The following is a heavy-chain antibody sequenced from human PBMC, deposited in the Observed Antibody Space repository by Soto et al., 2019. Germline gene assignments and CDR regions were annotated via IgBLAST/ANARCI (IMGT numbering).Heavy chain of an antibody. CDR1: GFSLTTTRMG. D-gene: IGHD2-15*01. CDR2: IYWDDDK. J-gene: IGHJ4*02. V-gene: IGHV2-5*02. CDR3: AHAGDFDLLSFDR. Sequence: SGPTLGEPAQTLTLTCAFSGFSLTTTRMGVAWIRQPPGKALEWLALIYWDDDKRYSPSLKNRLTVSKDTSTNRVVLTITNISPDDTGTYFCAHAGDFDLLSFDRWGPGTLVTVSS.